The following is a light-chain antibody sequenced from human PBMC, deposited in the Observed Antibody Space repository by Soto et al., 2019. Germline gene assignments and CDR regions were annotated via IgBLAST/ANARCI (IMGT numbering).Light chain of an antibody. CDR1: QSISSY. CDR2: KAS. Sequence: DIPMTQSPSSLSASVGDRVTITCRASQSISSYLNWYQQKPGKAPKLLIYKASSLESGVPSRFSGSGSGTEFTLTISSLQPDDFATYYCQQYNSYSYTFGQGTKLEIK. J-gene: IGKJ2*01. CDR3: QQYNSYSYT. V-gene: IGKV1-5*03.